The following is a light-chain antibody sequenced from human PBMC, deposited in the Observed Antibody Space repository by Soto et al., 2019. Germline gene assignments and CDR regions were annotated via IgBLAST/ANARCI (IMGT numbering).Light chain of an antibody. CDR2: KAS. CDR3: QQYNNYPWT. CDR1: QSISSW. J-gene: IGKJ1*01. V-gene: IGKV1-5*03. Sequence: DIQMTQSPSTLSASVGDRVTITCRASQSISSWLAWYQQKPGKAPKLLIYKASSLESGVPSRFSGSGSGTEFTRTISSLQPDDFATYYCQQYNNYPWTFGQATKVEIK.